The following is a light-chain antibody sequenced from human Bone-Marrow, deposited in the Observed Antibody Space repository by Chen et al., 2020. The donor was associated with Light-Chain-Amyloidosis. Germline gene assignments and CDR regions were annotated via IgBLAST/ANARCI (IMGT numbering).Light chain of an antibody. J-gene: IGLJ2*01. Sequence: SYELLQPPSASVSPGQTARITCSGDDLTPKYAYWYQQEPGQASVLVIHRDTERPSGISERFSGSSSGTTATLTISGVQAEDEADYHCQSADSSGTYEVIFGGGTKLTVL. CDR3: QSADSSGTYEVI. CDR2: RDT. V-gene: IGLV3-25*03. CDR1: DLTPKY.